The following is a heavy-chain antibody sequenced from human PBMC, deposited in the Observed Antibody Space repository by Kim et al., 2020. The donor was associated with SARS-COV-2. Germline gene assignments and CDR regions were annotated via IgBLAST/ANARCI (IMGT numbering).Heavy chain of an antibody. Sequence: GGSLRPSCAASGFTFSNYAMNWVRQAPGKGLEWVSGIRGGGANPKYADSVKGRFTISRDNSKNTLYLQMNSLRGDDTALYYCAKCQYSYGSDAFDIWGQGTLVSVSS. CDR2: IRGGGANP. V-gene: IGHV3-23*01. CDR1: GFTFSNYA. D-gene: IGHD5-18*01. CDR3: AKCQYSYGSDAFDI. J-gene: IGHJ3*02.